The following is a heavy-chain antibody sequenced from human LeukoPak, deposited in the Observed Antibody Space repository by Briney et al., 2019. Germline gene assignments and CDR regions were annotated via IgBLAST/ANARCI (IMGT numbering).Heavy chain of an antibody. J-gene: IGHJ5*02. CDR1: GFTFSSYS. V-gene: IGHV3-21*01. CDR2: ISSSSSYI. D-gene: IGHD3-3*01. Sequence: GGSLRLSCAASGFTFSSYSMNWVRQAPGKGLEWVSSISSSSSYIYYADSVKGRFTISRDNAKNSLYLQMNSLRAEDTAVYYCARWDLPYYDFWSGYYPNWFDPWGQGTLVTVSS. CDR3: ARWDLPYYDFWSGYYPNWFDP.